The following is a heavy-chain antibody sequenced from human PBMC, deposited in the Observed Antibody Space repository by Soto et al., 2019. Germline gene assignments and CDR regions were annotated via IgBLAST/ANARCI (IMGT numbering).Heavy chain of an antibody. J-gene: IGHJ4*02. CDR3: AGDVWSCYYYFDY. CDR2: IIPILGIA. CDR1: GGTFSSYT. Sequence: QVPLGQSVAEVKKPGSSVKVSCKASGGTFSSYTISWVRQAPGQGLEWMGRIIPILGIANYAQKFQGRVTITADKATSTAYMEMSSLRSEDTAVYYCAGDVWSCYYYFDYWGQGTLGTVSS. D-gene: IGHD3-3*01. V-gene: IGHV1-69*08.